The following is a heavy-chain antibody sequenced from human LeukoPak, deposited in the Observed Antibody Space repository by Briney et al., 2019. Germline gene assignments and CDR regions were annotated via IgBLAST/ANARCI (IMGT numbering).Heavy chain of an antibody. D-gene: IGHD4-17*01. CDR3: ARRYAVYGDYTRDHSIDY. V-gene: IGHV3-21*01. CDR2: ITSSGSYI. Sequence: GGSLRLSRAASGFTFSSHGMYWVRQAPGKGLEWVSSITSSGSYIYYADSVKGRFTISRDNAKNSLYLQMNSLRAEDTALYYCARRYAVYGDYTRDHSIDYWGQGTLVTVSS. J-gene: IGHJ4*02. CDR1: GFTFSSHG.